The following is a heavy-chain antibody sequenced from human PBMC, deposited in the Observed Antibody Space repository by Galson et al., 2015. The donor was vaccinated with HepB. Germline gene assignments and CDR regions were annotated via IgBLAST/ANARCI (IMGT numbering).Heavy chain of an antibody. Sequence: SAKVSCKASGYTFTSYYMHWVRQAPGQGLEWMGIINPSGGSTSHAQKFQGGVTMTRDTYTSTVYMELSSLRSEDTAVYYCARDIEGGYSSTWRYQYYYGMDVWGQGTTVTVSS. CDR1: GYTFTSYY. J-gene: IGHJ6*02. V-gene: IGHV1-46*01. CDR3: ARDIEGGYSSTWRYQYYYGMDV. CDR2: INPSGGST. D-gene: IGHD6-13*01.